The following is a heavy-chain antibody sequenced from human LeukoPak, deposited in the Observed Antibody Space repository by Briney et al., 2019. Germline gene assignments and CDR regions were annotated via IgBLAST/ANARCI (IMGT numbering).Heavy chain of an antibody. V-gene: IGHV1-69*01. Sequence: GASVKVSCKASVGTFRSYAINWVRLAPGTGLEWMGGIIPMINTPKYAQKFQGRVTITSDESTSTGYMEVSSLRSEDTAVYYCAICQGTYGDNDNDYWGQGTLVTVSS. CDR2: IIPMINTP. CDR1: VGTFRSYA. J-gene: IGHJ4*02. CDR3: AICQGTYGDNDNDY. D-gene: IGHD4-17*01.